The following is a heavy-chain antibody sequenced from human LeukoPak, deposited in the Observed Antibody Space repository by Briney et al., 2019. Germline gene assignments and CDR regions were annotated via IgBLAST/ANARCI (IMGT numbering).Heavy chain of an antibody. Sequence: GSLRLSCAASGFTFSDYYMSWIRQAPGKGLEWIGEIHYSGRINYNPSLKSRVTISADTSNNHFSLKMNSVTAADTAVYYCSRGTDAYKCGNSWGQGTLVTVSS. CDR3: SRGTDAYKCGNS. D-gene: IGHD5-24*01. CDR1: GFTFSDYY. CDR2: IHYSGRI. J-gene: IGHJ4*02. V-gene: IGHV4-34*01.